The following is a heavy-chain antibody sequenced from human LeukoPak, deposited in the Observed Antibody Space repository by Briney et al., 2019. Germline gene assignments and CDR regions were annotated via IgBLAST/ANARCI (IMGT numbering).Heavy chain of an antibody. D-gene: IGHD1-26*01. V-gene: IGHV4-61*02. J-gene: IGHJ4*02. Sequence: SEALSLTCTVSGGSISSGSYYWSWVRQPAGKGLEWIGRIYTSGSTNYNPSLKSRVTISVDTSKNQFSLKLSSATAADTAVYYCAREGRYSGTPSYWGQGTLVTVSS. CDR1: GGSISSGSYY. CDR2: IYTSGST. CDR3: AREGRYSGTPSY.